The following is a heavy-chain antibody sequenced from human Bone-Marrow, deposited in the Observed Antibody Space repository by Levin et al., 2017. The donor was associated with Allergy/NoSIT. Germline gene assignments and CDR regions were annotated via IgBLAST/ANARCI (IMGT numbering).Heavy chain of an antibody. V-gene: IGHV3-21*01. D-gene: IGHD6-13*01. CDR3: ARGGRNAAAGTTYYYVMDV. CDR2: IGSRNTDI. Sequence: GGSLRLSCAASGFTLSSYSVNWVRQAPGKGLEWVSFIGSRNTDIYYADSVKGRFTVSRDNAKNSLYLQMNSLRAEDTAVYYCARGGRNAAAGTTYYYVMDVWGQGTTVTVSS. CDR1: GFTLSSYS. J-gene: IGHJ6*02.